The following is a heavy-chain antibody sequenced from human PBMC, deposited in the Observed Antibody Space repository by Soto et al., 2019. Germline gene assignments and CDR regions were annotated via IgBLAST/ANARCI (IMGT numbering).Heavy chain of an antibody. Sequence: GGSLRLSCSASGFTLSSYDMHWVRQAPGKGLEYVSGISRKGNNIYYADSVKGRFTISRDTFNDTLFLQMTSLRAEYTALYYCVKEEIVVVGGFDHWGQGTLVTVSS. CDR1: GFTLSSYD. CDR2: ISRKGNNI. D-gene: IGHD1-26*01. J-gene: IGHJ4*02. V-gene: IGHV3-64D*06. CDR3: VKEEIVVVGGFDH.